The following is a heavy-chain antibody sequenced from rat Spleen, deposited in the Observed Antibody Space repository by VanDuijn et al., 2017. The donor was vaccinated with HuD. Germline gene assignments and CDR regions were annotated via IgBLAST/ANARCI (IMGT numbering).Heavy chain of an antibody. V-gene: IGHV5-17*01. CDR3: EGGGSGGLNWFAH. Sequence: EVQLVESGGGLVQPGRSLKLSCAASGFTFSDYAMAWVRQAPKKGLEWVGTIIYDGSSTYYRDSVKGQFTISRDNGKNTGYLQMNNLRCEDTAIYYWEGGGSGGLNWFAHWGQGVMVTVSS. J-gene: IGHJ2*01. CDR2: IIYDGSST. CDR1: GFTFSDYA. D-gene: IGHD1-1*01.